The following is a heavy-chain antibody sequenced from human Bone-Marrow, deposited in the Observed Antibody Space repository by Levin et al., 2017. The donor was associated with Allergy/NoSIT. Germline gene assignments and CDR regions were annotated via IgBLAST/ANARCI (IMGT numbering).Heavy chain of an antibody. Sequence: PSQTLSLTCTVSGDSISTYFWSWIRQPPGKGLEWIGDISYNGSTNYNPSLKGRVTFSVDTSKDQFSLRLASVTAADTAAYYCARAPLGEFSYYGIDLWGQGTTVAVTS. V-gene: IGHV4-59*01. D-gene: IGHD2-21*01. CDR3: ARAPLGEFSYYGIDL. CDR1: GDSISTYF. J-gene: IGHJ6*02. CDR2: ISYNGST.